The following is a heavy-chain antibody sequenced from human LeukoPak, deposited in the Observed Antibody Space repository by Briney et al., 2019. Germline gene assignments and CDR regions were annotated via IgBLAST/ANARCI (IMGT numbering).Heavy chain of an antibody. V-gene: IGHV4-59*01. D-gene: IGHD3-16*01. Sequence: PSETLSLTCTVSGGSISSYSWTWIRQPPGKGLEWIGYIYYSVSTNYNPSLKSRVTISVDTSKNQFSLKLTSVTAADTAVYYCARGWGNSSYFDYWGQGTLVTVSS. J-gene: IGHJ4*02. CDR3: ARGWGNSSYFDY. CDR1: GGSISSYS. CDR2: IYYSVST.